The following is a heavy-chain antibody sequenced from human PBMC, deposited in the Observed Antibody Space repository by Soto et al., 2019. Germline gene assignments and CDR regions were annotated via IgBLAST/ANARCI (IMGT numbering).Heavy chain of an antibody. CDR3: ASPLYYDTVDY. CDR2: IGSSGNTI. J-gene: IGHJ4*02. CDR1: GFTFSDYY. V-gene: IGHV3-11*01. D-gene: IGHD3-22*01. Sequence: QVQLVESGGGLVQPGGSLRLSYAASGFTFSDYYMSWIRQAPGKGLEWVSYIGSSGNTIYYADSVKGRFTISRDNAKNSLYLQMNSLRAEDTAVYYCASPLYYDTVDYWGQGTLVTVSS.